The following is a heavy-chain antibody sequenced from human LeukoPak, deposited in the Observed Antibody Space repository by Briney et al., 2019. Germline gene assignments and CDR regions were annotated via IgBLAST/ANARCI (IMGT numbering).Heavy chain of an antibody. CDR3: ARLYSSSRYYFDY. D-gene: IGHD6-13*01. CDR1: GFTFSSYW. CDR2: IKQDGSEK. Sequence: PGGSLRLSCAASGFTFSSYWMSWVRQAPGKGLEWVANIKQDGSEKYYVDSVKGRFTISRDNAKNSLYLQMNSLRAEDTAVYYCARLYSSSRYYFDYWGQGTLVTVSS. J-gene: IGHJ4*02. V-gene: IGHV3-7*01.